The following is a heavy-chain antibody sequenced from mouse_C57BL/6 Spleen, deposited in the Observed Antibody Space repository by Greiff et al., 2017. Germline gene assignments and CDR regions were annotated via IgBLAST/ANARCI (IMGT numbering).Heavy chain of an antibody. CDR1: GYTFTDYY. Sequence: EVQLQQSGPVLVKPGASVKMSCKASGYTFTDYYMNWVKQSPGKSLEWIGVINPYNGGTSYNQKFKGKATLTVDKSSSTAYMELNSLTSEDSAVYYCARSYGSSHYFDYWGQGTTLTVSS. J-gene: IGHJ2*01. D-gene: IGHD1-1*01. CDR3: ARSYGSSHYFDY. CDR2: INPYNGGT. V-gene: IGHV1-19*01.